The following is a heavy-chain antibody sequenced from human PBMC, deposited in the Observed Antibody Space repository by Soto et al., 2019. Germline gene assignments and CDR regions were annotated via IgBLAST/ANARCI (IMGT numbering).Heavy chain of an antibody. V-gene: IGHV3-7*01. J-gene: IGHJ4*02. CDR1: GFTFSNYW. CDR2: IQKDGSEK. D-gene: IGHD5-12*01. CDR3: ARASRSGYTDYALDS. Sequence: EVQLVESGGGLVQPGGSLRLSCVASGFTFSNYWMNWVRQAPGQGLEWVANIQKDGSEKYYVDSVRGRFTISRDSAKNSLYLQMNSLRADDTAVYYCARASRSGYTDYALDSWGQGTLVTVSS.